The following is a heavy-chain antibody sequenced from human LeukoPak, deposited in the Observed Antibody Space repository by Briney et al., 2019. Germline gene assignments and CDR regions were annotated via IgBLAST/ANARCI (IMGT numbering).Heavy chain of an antibody. CDR3: ARDEGRRGYFNFDY. CDR1: GGSISSYY. Sequence: PSETLSLTCTVSGGSISSYYWSWIRQPPGKGLEWIGYIYYSGSTNYNPSLKSRVTISVDTSKNQFSLKLSSVTAADTAVYYCARDEGRRGYFNFDYWGQGTLVTVSS. CDR2: IYYSGST. D-gene: IGHD3-22*01. J-gene: IGHJ4*02. V-gene: IGHV4-59*01.